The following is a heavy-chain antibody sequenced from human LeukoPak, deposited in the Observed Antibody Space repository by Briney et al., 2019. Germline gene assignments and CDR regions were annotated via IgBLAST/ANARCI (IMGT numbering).Heavy chain of an antibody. CDR3: ARVGGGSSGCH. CDR2: ISSSGSNI. CDR1: GFTFSDYY. Sequence: SGGSLRLSCAASGFTFSDYYMSWLRQAPGKGLEWVSYISSSGSNIYYADSVKGRFTISRENAKNSLYLQMNSLRAEDPAVYYCARVGGGSSGCHWGQGTLVTVSS. V-gene: IGHV3-11*01. D-gene: IGHD6-19*01. J-gene: IGHJ4*02.